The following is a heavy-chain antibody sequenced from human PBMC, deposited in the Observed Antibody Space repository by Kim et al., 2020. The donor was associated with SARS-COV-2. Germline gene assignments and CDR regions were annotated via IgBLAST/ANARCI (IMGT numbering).Heavy chain of an antibody. CDR2: TYYRSKWYN. CDR3: ARDLRDLAALYFDY. Sequence: SQTLSLTCAISGDSVSSNSAAWNWIRQSPSRGLEWLGRTYYRSKWYNDYAVSVKSRISINADTSKNQFSLQLKSVTPEDTAVYYCARDLRDLAALYFDYWGQGTLVTVSS. V-gene: IGHV6-1*01. J-gene: IGHJ4*02. D-gene: IGHD6-6*01. CDR1: GDSVSSNSAA.